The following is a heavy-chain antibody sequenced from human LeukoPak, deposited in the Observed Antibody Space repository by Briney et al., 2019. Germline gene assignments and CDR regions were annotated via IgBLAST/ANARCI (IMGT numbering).Heavy chain of an antibody. V-gene: IGHV1-69*05. CDR2: IIPIFGTA. J-gene: IGHJ4*02. D-gene: IGHD3-3*01. CDR3: ARSGRFLESYYFDY. Sequence: SVKVSCKASGGTLSSYAISWVRQAPGQGLEWMGGIIPIFGTANYAQKFQGRVTITTDESTSTAYIELSSLRSEDTAVYYCARSGRFLESYYFDYWGQGTLVTVSS. CDR1: GGTLSSYA.